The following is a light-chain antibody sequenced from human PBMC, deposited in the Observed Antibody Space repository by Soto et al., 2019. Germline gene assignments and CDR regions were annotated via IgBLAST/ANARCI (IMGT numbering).Light chain of an antibody. CDR3: AAWDDSLNGVV. V-gene: IGLV1-44*01. CDR1: TSNIGTNS. J-gene: IGLJ2*01. Sequence: QSVLTQPPSASGTPGQTVTISCSGGTSNIGTNSIAWYQHLPGTAPKLLIYSNNQRPSGVPDRFSGSKSGTSASLAISGLQSEDEADYYCAAWDDSLNGVVFGGGTKLTVL. CDR2: SNN.